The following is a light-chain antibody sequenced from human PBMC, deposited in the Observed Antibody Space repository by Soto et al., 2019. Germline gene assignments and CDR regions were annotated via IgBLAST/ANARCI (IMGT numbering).Light chain of an antibody. V-gene: IGKV3-20*01. CDR3: HEYRGYPHTDRWT. J-gene: IGKJ1*01. CDR2: GAS. Sequence: EIVLTQSPGTLSLSPGERASLSCRASQSVRSSSLAWYQQKPGQPPRLLIYGASSRATGIPDRFSGSGSGTDFTLTISRLEPEDFVFYLCHEYRGYPHTDRWTFAPETKLDI. CDR1: QSVRSSS.